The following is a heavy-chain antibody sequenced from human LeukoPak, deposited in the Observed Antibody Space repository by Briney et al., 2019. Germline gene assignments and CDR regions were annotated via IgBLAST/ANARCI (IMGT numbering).Heavy chain of an antibody. V-gene: IGHV1-69*13. Sequence: GASVKVSCKASGGTFSSYAISWVRQAPGQGLEWMGGIIPIFGTANYAQKFQGRVTVTADESTSTAYMELSSLRSEDTAVYYCAREVAAAGYYFDYWGQGTLVTVSS. CDR2: IIPIFGTA. CDR1: GGTFSSYA. CDR3: AREVAAAGYYFDY. J-gene: IGHJ4*02. D-gene: IGHD6-13*01.